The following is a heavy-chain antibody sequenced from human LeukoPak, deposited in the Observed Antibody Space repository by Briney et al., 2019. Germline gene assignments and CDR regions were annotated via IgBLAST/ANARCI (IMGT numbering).Heavy chain of an antibody. J-gene: IGHJ5*02. Sequence: GGSLRLSCAASGFTFSSYSMNRVRQAPGKGLEWVSSISSSSSYIYYADSVKGRFTTSRDNAKNSLYLQMNSLRAEDTAVYYCARDRAHCSSTSCYREAGWFDPWGQGTLVTVSS. D-gene: IGHD2-2*02. CDR1: GFTFSSYS. CDR3: ARDRAHCSSTSCYREAGWFDP. V-gene: IGHV3-21*01. CDR2: ISSSSSYI.